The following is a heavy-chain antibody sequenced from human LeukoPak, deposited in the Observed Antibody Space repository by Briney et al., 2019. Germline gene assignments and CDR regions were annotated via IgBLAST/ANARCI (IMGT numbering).Heavy chain of an antibody. J-gene: IGHJ4*02. CDR3: AIPSSYDGSRYYHAY. V-gene: IGHV3-7*01. Sequence: TGGSLRLSCGASGFTFSNAWMSWVCQAPRQGRERVANIDPDGSEKDYVESVKGRLTISRDNAKKILYLQMNSLRADDTAVYYCAIPSSYDGSRYYHAYWGQGTLVSVSS. CDR2: IDPDGSEK. D-gene: IGHD3-22*01. CDR1: GFTFSNAW.